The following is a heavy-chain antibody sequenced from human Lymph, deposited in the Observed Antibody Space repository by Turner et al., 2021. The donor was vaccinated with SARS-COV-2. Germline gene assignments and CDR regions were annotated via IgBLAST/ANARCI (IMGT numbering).Heavy chain of an antibody. V-gene: IGHV3-30-3*01. CDR2: IPYDGSNK. D-gene: IGHD3-10*01. CDR3: ARDSSGSGTLDY. Sequence: QVQLGESGGGVVQAGGSLRLSCAASGFTFNNYPMHWVRQAPGKGLEWVAVIPYDGSNKYYADSVKGRFTISRDNSKNTLYLQMNSLRAEDTAVYYCARDSSGSGTLDYWGQGTLVTVSS. J-gene: IGHJ4*02. CDR1: GFTFNNYP.